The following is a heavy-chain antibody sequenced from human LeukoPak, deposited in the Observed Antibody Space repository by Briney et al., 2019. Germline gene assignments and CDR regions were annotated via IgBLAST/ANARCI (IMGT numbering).Heavy chain of an antibody. D-gene: IGHD1-1*01. CDR2: INHSGST. CDR3: ARDRPHINWNRPGDRAFDI. V-gene: IGHV4-34*01. J-gene: IGHJ3*02. CDR1: GGSFSGYY. Sequence: SETLSLTCAVYGGSFSGYYWSWIRQLPGKGLEWIGEINHSGSTNYNPSLKSRGTISVDKSKNQFSLKLSSVTAADTAVYYCARDRPHINWNRPGDRAFDIWGQGTMVTVSS.